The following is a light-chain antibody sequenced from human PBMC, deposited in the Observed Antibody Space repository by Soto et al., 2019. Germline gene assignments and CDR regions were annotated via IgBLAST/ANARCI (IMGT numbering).Light chain of an antibody. Sequence: DIQMTQSPSSLSASVGDRVTITCQSSQNINNYLNWYQQKPGKAPKLLIYDASNLETGVPSRFSGSGSGTDFTFTISSLQPEDIATYFCQQYDNLFTFGPGTKVDI. V-gene: IGKV1-33*01. CDR2: DAS. CDR3: QQYDNLFT. J-gene: IGKJ3*01. CDR1: QNINNY.